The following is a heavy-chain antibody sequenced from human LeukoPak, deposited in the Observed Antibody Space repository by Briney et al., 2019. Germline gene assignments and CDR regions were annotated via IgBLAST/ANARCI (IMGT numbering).Heavy chain of an antibody. D-gene: IGHD3-3*01. J-gene: IGHJ6*02. CDR1: GGSISSGGYS. CDR2: IYHSGST. V-gene: IGHV4-30-2*01. Sequence: SQTLSLTCAVSGGSISSGGYSWSWIRQPPGKGLEWIGYIYHSGSTYYNPSLKSRVTISVDRSKNQFSLKLSSVTAADTAVYXXXXXXXDFWSGSYYYGMDVWGQGTTVTVSS. CDR3: XXXXXDFWSGSYYYGMDV.